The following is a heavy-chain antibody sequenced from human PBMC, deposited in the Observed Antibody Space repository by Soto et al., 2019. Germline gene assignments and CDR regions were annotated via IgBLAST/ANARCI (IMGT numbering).Heavy chain of an antibody. CDR2: FDPEDGET. V-gene: IGHV1-24*01. CDR3: ATVPNYDFWSVAFDI. CDR1: GYTLTELS. Sequence: GASVKVSCKVSGYTLTELSMRWVRQAPGKGLEWMGGFDPEDGETIYAQKFQGRVTMTEDTSTDTAYMELSSLRSEDTAVYYCATVPNYDFWSVAFDIWGQGTMVTVSS. D-gene: IGHD3-3*01. J-gene: IGHJ3*02.